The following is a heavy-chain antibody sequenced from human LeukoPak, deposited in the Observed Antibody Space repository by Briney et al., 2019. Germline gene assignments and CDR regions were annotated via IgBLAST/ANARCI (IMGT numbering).Heavy chain of an antibody. CDR2: IKHDGIDT. CDR1: GFTLGNFW. CDR3: VRGRHSSGWYHDY. Sequence: PGGSLRLSCAASGFTLGNFWMTWVRQAPGKGLEWVANIKHDGIDTRYVDSVKGRFTISRDNAKNSLYLQMSSLRAEDTAIYYCVRGRHSSGWYHDYWGQGALVTVSS. J-gene: IGHJ4*02. D-gene: IGHD6-19*01. V-gene: IGHV3-7*04.